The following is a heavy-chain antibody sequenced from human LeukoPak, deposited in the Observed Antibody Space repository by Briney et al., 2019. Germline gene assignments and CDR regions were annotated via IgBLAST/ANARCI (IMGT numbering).Heavy chain of an antibody. J-gene: IGHJ4*02. Sequence: SETLSLTCAVYGGSFSGYYWSWIRQPPGKGLEWIGEINHSGSTNYNPSLKSRVTISVDTSKNQFSPKLSSVTAADTAVYYCARGTIFGVVPYYFDYWGQGTLVTVSS. CDR1: GGSFSGYY. V-gene: IGHV4-34*01. D-gene: IGHD3-3*01. CDR3: ARGTIFGVVPYYFDY. CDR2: INHSGST.